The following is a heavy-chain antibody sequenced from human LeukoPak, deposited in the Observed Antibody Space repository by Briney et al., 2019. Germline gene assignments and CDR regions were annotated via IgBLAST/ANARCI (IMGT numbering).Heavy chain of an antibody. J-gene: IGHJ3*02. CDR2: IKEDGSAQ. D-gene: IGHD5-12*01. CDR1: GFTFSRDW. CDR3: AREAVDGAFDI. Sequence: PGGSLRLSCVASGFTFSRDWMSWVRQAPGKGLEWVANIKEDGSAQYYADSVKGRFTISRDNTKNSLYLQMNSLTAEDTAVYYCAREAVDGAFDIWGQGTMVTVSS. V-gene: IGHV3-7*03.